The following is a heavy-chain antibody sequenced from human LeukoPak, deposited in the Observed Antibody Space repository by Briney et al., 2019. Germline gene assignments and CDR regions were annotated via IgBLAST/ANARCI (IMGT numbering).Heavy chain of an antibody. V-gene: IGHV1-2*02. CDR2: INPNSGGT. CDR3: VREGEGPLSKDFDY. D-gene: IGHD2/OR15-2a*01. J-gene: IGHJ4*02. Sequence: ASVKVSCKASGYTFTGYYMHWVRQVPGQGLEWMGWINPNSGGTNYAQKFQGRVTMTRDASMSTAYMELTRLTSDDTAVYYCVREGEGPLSKDFDYWGQGTLVTVSS. CDR1: GYTFTGYY.